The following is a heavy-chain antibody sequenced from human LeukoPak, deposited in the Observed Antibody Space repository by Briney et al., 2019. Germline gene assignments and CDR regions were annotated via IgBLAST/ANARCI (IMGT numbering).Heavy chain of an antibody. D-gene: IGHD3-16*01. Sequence: PGGSLRLSCAASGFTFSYYGMSWVRQAPGKGLEWVSVVSNSGGSTYYADSVKGRFTISRDNSKNTLSLQMNSLRVEDTAVYYCASRGSTTYKYFASLGQGTLVTVSS. CDR2: VSNSGGST. CDR3: ASRGSTTYKYFAS. V-gene: IGHV3-23*01. J-gene: IGHJ4*02. CDR1: GFTFSYYG.